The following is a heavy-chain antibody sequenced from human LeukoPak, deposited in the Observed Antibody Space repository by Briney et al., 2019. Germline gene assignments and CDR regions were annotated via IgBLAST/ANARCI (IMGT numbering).Heavy chain of an antibody. CDR3: ARAGLAGVLQYYYYYMDV. Sequence: GASVKVSCKASGYTFTSYYMHWVRQAPGQGLEWMGIINPSGGSTSYAQKFQGRVTMTRDMSTSTVYMELSSLRSEDTAVYYCARAGLAGVLQYYYYYMDVWGKGTTVTVSS. CDR2: INPSGGST. V-gene: IGHV1-46*01. D-gene: IGHD4/OR15-4a*01. CDR1: GYTFTSYY. J-gene: IGHJ6*03.